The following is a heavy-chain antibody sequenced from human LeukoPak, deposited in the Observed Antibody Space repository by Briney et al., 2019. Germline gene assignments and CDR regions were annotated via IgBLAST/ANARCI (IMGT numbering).Heavy chain of an antibody. Sequence: GGSLRLSCAASGFSFSTFSMNWVCQAPGKGLEWVSSISSSSSYIYYADSVKGRFTISRDNAKNSLYLQMNSLRAEDTAVYYCARGLGVATVSPFGYWGQGTLVTVSS. D-gene: IGHD5-12*01. J-gene: IGHJ4*02. CDR2: ISSSSSYI. CDR1: GFSFSTFS. CDR3: ARGLGVATVSPFGY. V-gene: IGHV3-21*01.